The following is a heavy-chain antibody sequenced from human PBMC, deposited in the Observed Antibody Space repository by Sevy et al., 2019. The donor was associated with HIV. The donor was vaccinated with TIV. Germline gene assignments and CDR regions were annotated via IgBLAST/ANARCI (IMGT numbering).Heavy chain of an antibody. CDR1: GFTFSSFF. CDR2: IWDDGSDK. Sequence: GGSLRLSCAASGFTFSSFFMSWVRQAPGKGLEWVALIWDDGSDKYYADSVKGRFTISRDNSKNMLYLQMNSLRPEDTAVYYCARDLVGATSDWGQGTLVTVSS. J-gene: IGHJ4*02. D-gene: IGHD1-26*01. CDR3: ARDLVGATSD. V-gene: IGHV3-33*08.